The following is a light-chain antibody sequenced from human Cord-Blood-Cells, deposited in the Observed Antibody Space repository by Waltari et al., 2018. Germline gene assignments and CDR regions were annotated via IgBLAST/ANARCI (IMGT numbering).Light chain of an antibody. CDR3: QQYDNLLIFT. J-gene: IGKJ3*01. V-gene: IGKV1-33*01. CDR1: QDISNY. Sequence: DIQMTQSPSSLSASVGDRVTITCQASQDISNYLNWYQQKPGKAPKLLIYDASNLETGVPSRVSGSGSGTDFTFTSSSLQPEDIATYYCQQYDNLLIFTFGPGTKVDIK. CDR2: DAS.